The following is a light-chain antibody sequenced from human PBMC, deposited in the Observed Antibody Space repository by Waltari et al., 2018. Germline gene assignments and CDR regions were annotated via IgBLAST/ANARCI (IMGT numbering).Light chain of an antibody. J-gene: IGKJ1*01. CDR3: QQYCSSPPWT. CDR1: KSVNSNY. Sequence: SSRATKSVNSNYVARYQQNTGLAPRLLIYDASSRANGIPDRFTGGGSGTDFTLTISRLVLEDFAVYYCQQYCSSPPWTFGQGTKVEIK. V-gene: IGKV3D-20*01. CDR2: DAS.